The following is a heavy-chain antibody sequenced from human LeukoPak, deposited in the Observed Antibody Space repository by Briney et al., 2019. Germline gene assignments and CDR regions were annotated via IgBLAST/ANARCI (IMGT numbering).Heavy chain of an antibody. Sequence: PSETLSLTCAVYGGSFSGYYWSWIRQPPGKGLEWIGEINHSGSTNYNPSLKSRVTISVDTSKNQFSLKLSSVTAADTAVYYCARVPKLQLLRFLEWFPASFDYWGQGTLVTVSS. D-gene: IGHD3-3*01. CDR3: ARVPKLQLLRFLEWFPASFDY. V-gene: IGHV4-34*01. CDR1: GGSFSGYY. J-gene: IGHJ4*02. CDR2: INHSGST.